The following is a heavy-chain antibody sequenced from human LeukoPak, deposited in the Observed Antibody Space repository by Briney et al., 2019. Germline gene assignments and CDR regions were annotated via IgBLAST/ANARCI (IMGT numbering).Heavy chain of an antibody. CDR2: INWNGGST. Sequence: GGSLRLSCAASGFTFDDYGMSWVRQAPGKGLEWVSGINWNGGSTVYADSVKGRFTISRDNAKNSLYLQMNSLRAEDTALYYCARALDSTPYYDFWSGYYKIDYFDYWGQGTLVTVSS. CDR3: ARALDSTPYYDFWSGYYKIDYFDY. V-gene: IGHV3-20*04. D-gene: IGHD3-3*01. J-gene: IGHJ4*02. CDR1: GFTFDDYG.